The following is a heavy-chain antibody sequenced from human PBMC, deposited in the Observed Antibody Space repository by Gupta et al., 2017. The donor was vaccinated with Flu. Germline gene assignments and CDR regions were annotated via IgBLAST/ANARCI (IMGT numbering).Heavy chain of an antibody. Sequence: EVQMVESGGASVQPGGSLRLSCVASGLTGTSYFLSWVRQAPGKGLEWVSTIYNAGATYYVDAVKGRFTISRHPSQNTIYLQMNSLRSEETALYFCARDPSGYGSGDSCVGHWGQGTLVTVSS. CDR2: IYNAGAT. CDR3: ARDPSGYGSGDSCVGH. V-gene: IGHV3-53*04. CDR1: GLTGTSYF. D-gene: IGHD2-15*01. J-gene: IGHJ4*02.